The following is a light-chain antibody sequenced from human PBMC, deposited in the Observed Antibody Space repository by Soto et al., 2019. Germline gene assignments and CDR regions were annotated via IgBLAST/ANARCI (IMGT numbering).Light chain of an antibody. J-gene: IGKJ2*01. CDR3: PRLFMYPPT. Sequence: IQFTQSPSSLSASVGDRATITCWASQGIINYLAWYQQKPGKAPKLLIYGASTLQSGVPSRFGGRGSGTSFTLTVSGLQPEDFATCCCPRLFMYPPTF. CDR1: QGIINY. V-gene: IGKV1-9*01. CDR2: GAS.